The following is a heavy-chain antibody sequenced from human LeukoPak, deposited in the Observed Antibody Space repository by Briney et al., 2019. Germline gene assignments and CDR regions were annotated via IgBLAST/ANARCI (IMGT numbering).Heavy chain of an antibody. Sequence: SETLSLTCTVSGGSISSANYYWSWIRQPPGKGLEWIGEINHSGSTNYNPSLKSRVTISVDTSKNQFSLKLSSVTAADTAVYYCARHRTRITFGGVIVRGAFDIWGQGTMVTVSS. CDR3: ARHRTRITFGGVIVRGAFDI. CDR2: INHSGST. V-gene: IGHV4-39*01. D-gene: IGHD3-16*02. J-gene: IGHJ3*02. CDR1: GGSISSANYY.